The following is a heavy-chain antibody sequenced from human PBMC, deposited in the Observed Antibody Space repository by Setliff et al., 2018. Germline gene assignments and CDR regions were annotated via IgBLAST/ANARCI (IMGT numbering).Heavy chain of an antibody. CDR2: ISTDDGDT. V-gene: IGHV1-18*01. J-gene: IGHJ3*01. D-gene: IGHD2-21*02. Sequence: GASVTVSCKASGYTFTTHGISWVRQAPGQGLEWMGWISTDDGDTNFAQKFQGRVTLTTDTSTGTAYMELRSLTFDDTAVYYCARDWFCSGGDCSDVFDFWGQGTMVTVSS. CDR1: GYTFTTHG. CDR3: ARDWFCSGGDCSDVFDF.